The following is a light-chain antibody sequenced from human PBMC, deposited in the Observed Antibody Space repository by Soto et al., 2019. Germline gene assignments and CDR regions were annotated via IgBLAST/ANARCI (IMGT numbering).Light chain of an antibody. V-gene: IGLV2-8*01. Sequence: QSVLTQPPSASGSPGQSVTISCTGTSSDVGAYKFVSWYQQNPGKAPKLTIYDVTKRPTGVPDRFSGSKSGNTASLTVSGLQAEDEADYYCSSYAGNSNYVFGSGTKVTVL. J-gene: IGLJ1*01. CDR2: DVT. CDR1: SSDVGAYKF. CDR3: SSYAGNSNYV.